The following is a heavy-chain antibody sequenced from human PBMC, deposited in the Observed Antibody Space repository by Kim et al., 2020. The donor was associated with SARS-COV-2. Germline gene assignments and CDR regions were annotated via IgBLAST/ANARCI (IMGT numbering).Heavy chain of an antibody. Sequence: AQKLQGRVTMTTDTSTSTAYMELRSLRSDDTAVYYCAREGQIVDDAFDIWGQGTMVTVSS. V-gene: IGHV1-18*01. CDR3: AREGQIVDDAFDI. J-gene: IGHJ3*02. D-gene: IGHD3-22*01.